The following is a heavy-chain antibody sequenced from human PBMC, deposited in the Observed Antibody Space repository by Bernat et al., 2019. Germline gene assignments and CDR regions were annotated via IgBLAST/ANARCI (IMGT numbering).Heavy chain of an antibody. Sequence: QVQLVESGGGVVQPGRSLRLSCAASGFTFSSYAMHWVRQAPGKGLEWVAVISYDGSNKYYADSVKGRFTISRDNSKNTLYLQMNSLRAEDTAVYYCARDHGCSSTSCPSYYYYYMDVWGKGTTVTVSS. J-gene: IGHJ6*03. CDR3: ARDHGCSSTSCPSYYYYYMDV. CDR1: GFTFSSYA. D-gene: IGHD2-2*01. V-gene: IGHV3-30-3*01. CDR2: ISYDGSNK.